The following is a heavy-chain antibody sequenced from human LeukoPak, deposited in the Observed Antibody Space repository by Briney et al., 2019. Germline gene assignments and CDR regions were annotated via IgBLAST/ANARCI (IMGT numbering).Heavy chain of an antibody. V-gene: IGHV4-34*01. CDR1: GGSLSGYY. Sequence: SETLSLTCDVYGGSLSGYYWGWIRQSPEKGLQWIGEIGHSGTTNFNPSLKSRVSMSVDTSKNQFSLKLTSVTAADTAVYFCAREGRMSMGIEYWGQGTLVTVSS. CDR3: AREGRMSMGIEY. CDR2: IGHSGTT. J-gene: IGHJ4*02. D-gene: IGHD4/OR15-4a*01.